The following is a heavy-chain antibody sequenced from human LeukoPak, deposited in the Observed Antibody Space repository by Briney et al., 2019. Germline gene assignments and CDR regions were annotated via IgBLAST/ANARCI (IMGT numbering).Heavy chain of an antibody. D-gene: IGHD2-21*02. CDR3: ARDIVGGGDDY. Sequence: GGSLRLSCAASGFTFSSYAMHWVRQAPGRGLEWVAVISYDGSNKYYADSVRGRFTISRDNSKNTLYLQMNSLRAEDTAVYYCARDIVGGGDDYWGQGTLVIVSS. CDR1: GFTFSSYA. J-gene: IGHJ4*02. CDR2: ISYDGSNK. V-gene: IGHV3-30*04.